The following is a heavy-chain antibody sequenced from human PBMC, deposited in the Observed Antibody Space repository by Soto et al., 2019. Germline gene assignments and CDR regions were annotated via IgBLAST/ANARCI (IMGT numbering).Heavy chain of an antibody. D-gene: IGHD3-3*01. Sequence: EVQLLESGGGLVQPGGSLRLSCAASGFTFSSYAMSWVRQAPGKGLEWVSAISGSGGSTYYADSVKGRFTISRDNSKNTLYLQMNSLRAEDTAVYYCAKDLYYYDFWRGYYNSQNYYFDYWGQGTLVTVSS. CDR2: ISGSGGST. V-gene: IGHV3-23*01. CDR3: AKDLYYYDFWRGYYNSQNYYFDY. CDR1: GFTFSSYA. J-gene: IGHJ4*02.